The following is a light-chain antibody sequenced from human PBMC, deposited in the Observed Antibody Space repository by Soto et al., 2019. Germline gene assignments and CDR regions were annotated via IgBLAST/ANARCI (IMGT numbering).Light chain of an antibody. CDR1: KIFSSW. Sequence: DIQMTQSPSTLSASVGDRVTITCRAGKIFSSWLACYQKKPGKPPKPLIYKASSSESGVPSRSSGSGSGTEFTLTISSLQPDDFATYYCQQYNSYSWTFGQGTKVEIK. CDR2: KAS. J-gene: IGKJ1*01. V-gene: IGKV1-5*03. CDR3: QQYNSYSWT.